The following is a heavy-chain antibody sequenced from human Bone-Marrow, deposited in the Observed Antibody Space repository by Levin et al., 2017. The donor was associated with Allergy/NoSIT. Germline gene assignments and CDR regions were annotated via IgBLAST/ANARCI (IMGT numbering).Heavy chain of an antibody. J-gene: IGHJ4*02. CDR2: ITPRDGAT. Sequence: ASVKVSCKASGYSFIGYYLNWVRQAPGQGFEWMGWITPRDGATEYAQKFQDRITMTWDTSTKTVFMELKSLTSDDTAVYYCAGEWGSGGDLDNWGQGSLVIVSS. D-gene: IGHD2-21*02. V-gene: IGHV1-2*02. CDR3: AGEWGSGGDLDN. CDR1: GYSFIGYY.